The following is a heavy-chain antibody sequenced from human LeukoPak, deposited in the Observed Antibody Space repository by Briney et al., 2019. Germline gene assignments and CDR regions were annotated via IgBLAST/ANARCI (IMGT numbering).Heavy chain of an antibody. CDR2: INLNNDDT. CDR1: GYTFTGYY. V-gene: IGHV1-2*02. J-gene: IGHJ4*02. D-gene: IGHD1-26*01. CDR3: ARDGASEPMGELHF. Sequence: ASVKVSCKASGYTFTGYYMHWVRQAPGQGLEWMGWINLNNDDTNYAQKFQGRVTMTRDTSISTAYMELSRLRSDDTAVYYCARDGASEPMGELHFWGQGTLVTVSS.